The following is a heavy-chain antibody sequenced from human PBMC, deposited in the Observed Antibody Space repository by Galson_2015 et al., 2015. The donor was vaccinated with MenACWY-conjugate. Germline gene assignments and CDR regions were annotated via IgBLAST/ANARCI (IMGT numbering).Heavy chain of an antibody. CDR3: TRDRDVGGSRWWFDP. V-gene: IGHV3-15*01. CDR1: GLTFSNVW. Sequence: SLRLSCAPSGLTFSNVWMSWVRQAPGKGPEWVARIKCRTDGGTTDYATPVKGRFTILRDDSAKTLYLQMNSLKIEDTAVYFCTRDRDVGGSRWWFDPWGQETLVTVSS. CDR2: IKCRTDGGTT. D-gene: IGHD2-15*01. J-gene: IGHJ5*02.